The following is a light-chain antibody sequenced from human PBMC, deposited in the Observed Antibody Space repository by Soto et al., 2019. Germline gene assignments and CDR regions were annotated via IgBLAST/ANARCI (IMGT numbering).Light chain of an antibody. V-gene: IGKV3-20*01. CDR2: GVS. J-gene: IGKJ1*01. CDR1: QTVSSSY. Sequence: ETVLTQSPGTLSLSPGERATLSCRASQTVSSSYLAWYQQKPGQPPRLLIYGVSSRATGIPDRFSGSGSGTDFTLTISRLEPEDFAVYYCQQYSSSSWTVGQGTKVEIK. CDR3: QQYSSSSWT.